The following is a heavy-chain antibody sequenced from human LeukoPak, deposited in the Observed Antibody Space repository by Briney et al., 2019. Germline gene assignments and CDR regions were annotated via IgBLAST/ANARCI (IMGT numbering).Heavy chain of an antibody. Sequence: GGSLRLSCAASGFTFSSYWMSWVRQAPGKGLEWVAVISYDGSNKYYADSVKGRFTISRDNSKNTLYLQMNSLRAEDTAVYYCALHHPTATFDYWGQGTLVTVSS. CDR3: ALHHPTATFDY. CDR1: GFTFSSYW. J-gene: IGHJ4*02. D-gene: IGHD5-18*01. V-gene: IGHV3-30*03. CDR2: ISYDGSNK.